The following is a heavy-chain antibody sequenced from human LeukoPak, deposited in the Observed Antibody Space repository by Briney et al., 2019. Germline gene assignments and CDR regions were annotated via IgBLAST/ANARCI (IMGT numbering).Heavy chain of an antibody. CDR1: GYTFTSYY. CDR2: INPSGGST. CDR3: ARAYSSSWYLTGYYYYYMDV. J-gene: IGHJ6*03. D-gene: IGHD6-13*01. V-gene: IGHV1-46*01. Sequence: GASVKVSCKASGYTFTSYYMHWVRQAPGQGLEWMGIINPSGGSTSYAQKFQGRVTMTRDTSTSTAYMELRSLRSDDTAVYYCARAYSSSWYLTGYYYYYMDVWGKGTTVTVSS.